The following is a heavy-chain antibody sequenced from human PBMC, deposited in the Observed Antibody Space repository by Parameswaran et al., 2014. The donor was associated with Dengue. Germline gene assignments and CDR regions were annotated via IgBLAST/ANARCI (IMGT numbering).Heavy chain of an antibody. CDR3: ARERERKDDFWSGYINWFDP. Sequence: SWVRQAPGQGLEWMGWISAYNGHTNYAQKVQGRVTMTTDTSTSTAYMELRSLRSDDTAMYYCARERERKDDFWSGYINWFDPWGQGTLVTVS. D-gene: IGHD3-3*01. J-gene: IGHJ5*02. V-gene: IGHV1-18*01. CDR2: ISAYNGHT.